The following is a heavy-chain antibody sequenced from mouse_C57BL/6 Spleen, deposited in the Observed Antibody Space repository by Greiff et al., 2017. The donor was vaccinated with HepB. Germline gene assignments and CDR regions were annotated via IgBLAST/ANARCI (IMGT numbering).Heavy chain of an antibody. CDR3: ARLTTVVFDY. D-gene: IGHD1-1*01. V-gene: IGHV1-69*01. CDR2: IDPSDSYT. Sequence: QVQLQQPGAELVMPGASVKLSCKASGYTFTSYWMHWVKQRPGQGLEWIGEIDPSDSYTNYNQKFKGKSTLTVDKSSRTAYMQLSSLTSEDSAVYYCARLTTVVFDYWGQGTTLTVSS. CDR1: GYTFTSYW. J-gene: IGHJ2*01.